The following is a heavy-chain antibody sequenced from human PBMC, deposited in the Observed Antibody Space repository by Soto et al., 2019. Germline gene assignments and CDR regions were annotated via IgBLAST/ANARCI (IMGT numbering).Heavy chain of an antibody. CDR3: VGVAGYYYYGMDV. CDR2: ISGSGGST. J-gene: IGHJ6*02. CDR1: GFTFSSYA. V-gene: IGHV3-23*01. D-gene: IGHD6-19*01. Sequence: GGSLRLSCAASGFTFSSYAMSWVRKAPGKGLEWVSAISGSGGSTYYADSVKGRFTISRDNSKNTLYLQMNSLRAEDTAVYYCVGVAGYYYYGMDVWGQGTTVTVSS.